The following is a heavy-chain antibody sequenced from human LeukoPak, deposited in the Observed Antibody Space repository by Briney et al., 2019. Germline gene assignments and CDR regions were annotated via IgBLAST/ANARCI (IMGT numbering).Heavy chain of an antibody. CDR1: GYTFTGYY. J-gene: IGHJ3*02. CDR3: ASARNYYDNSGYYYEGDAFDI. Sequence: ASVKVSCKASGYTFTGYYMHWVRQAPGQGLEWMGWINPNSGGTNYAQKFQGRVTMTRDTSISTAYMELSRLRSDDTALYYCASARNYYDNSGYYYEGDAFDIWGQGTMVTVSS. CDR2: INPNSGGT. V-gene: IGHV1-2*02. D-gene: IGHD3-22*01.